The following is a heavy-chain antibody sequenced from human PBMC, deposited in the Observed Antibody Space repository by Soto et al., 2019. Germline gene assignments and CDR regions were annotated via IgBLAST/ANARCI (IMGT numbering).Heavy chain of an antibody. Sequence: QVQLVQSGAEVKKPGASVKVSCKASGYTFTSYGISWVRQAPGQGLEWMGWISAYNGNTNYAQKLQGRVTMTTDTPPSPAYVELRSLRSDDTAVYYCARVRVRAAGYCSSTSCYEGSPDWFDHWGQGTLVTVSS. CDR2: ISAYNGNT. D-gene: IGHD2-2*01. V-gene: IGHV1-18*01. CDR1: GYTFTSYG. J-gene: IGHJ5*02. CDR3: ARVRVRAAGYCSSTSCYEGSPDWFDH.